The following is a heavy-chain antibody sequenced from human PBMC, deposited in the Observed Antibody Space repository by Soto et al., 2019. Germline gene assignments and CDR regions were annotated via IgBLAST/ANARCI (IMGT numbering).Heavy chain of an antibody. CDR2: ISDGGGAT. Sequence: GGSLRLSCAASGFDFSSYAMNWVRQAPGKGLEWVSSISDGGGATNYANSVRGRFTISRDRFKNTLDLHMNSLRAEDTAVYYCVKEDCGAGCALHFWGQGTLVTVSS. CDR1: GFDFSSYA. CDR3: VKEDCGAGCALHF. J-gene: IGHJ4*02. D-gene: IGHD2-21*02. V-gene: IGHV3-23*01.